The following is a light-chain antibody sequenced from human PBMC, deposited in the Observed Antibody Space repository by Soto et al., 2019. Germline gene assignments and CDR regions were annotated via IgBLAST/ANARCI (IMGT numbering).Light chain of an antibody. V-gene: IGKV3-15*01. CDR2: GAS. CDR3: QQYDDWPRT. CDR1: QSVRSI. J-gene: IGKJ1*01. Sequence: EIVITQSPFTLSVSPGERATLSCRASQSVRSILAWYQQKPGQAPRLLIYGASTRATGIPDRFSGSGSGTEFTLTISSLQSEDFAVYYCQQYDDWPRTFGQGTKVDIK.